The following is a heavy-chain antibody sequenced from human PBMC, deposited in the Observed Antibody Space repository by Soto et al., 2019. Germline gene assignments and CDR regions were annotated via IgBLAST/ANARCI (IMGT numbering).Heavy chain of an antibody. V-gene: IGHV3-7*03. CDR1: GFALSPYW. Sequence: PGGSLRLSCEASGFALSPYWMSWVRRAPGKGLEWVASINQDGSVKHYVDPVRGRFTISRDNAKNSLFLQMNSLSAEDTAVYYCARLTEAVTTFVYWGQGTPVTVSS. CDR3: ARLTEAVTTFVY. J-gene: IGHJ4*02. D-gene: IGHD1-1*01. CDR2: INQDGSVK.